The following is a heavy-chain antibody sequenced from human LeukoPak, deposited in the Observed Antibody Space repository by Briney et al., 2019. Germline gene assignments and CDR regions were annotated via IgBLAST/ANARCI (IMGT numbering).Heavy chain of an antibody. CDR2: ISWNSGSR. D-gene: IGHD2-15*01. J-gene: IGHJ3*02. Sequence: GGSLRLSCAASGFNFDDYGMNWVRQAPGKGLEWVSGISWNSGSRGYADSVKGRFTISRDNAKKSLYLQMNSLRAEDTALYYCTNLVVVAARGAFDIWGQGTMVTVSS. CDR1: GFNFDDYG. CDR3: TNLVVVAARGAFDI. V-gene: IGHV3-9*01.